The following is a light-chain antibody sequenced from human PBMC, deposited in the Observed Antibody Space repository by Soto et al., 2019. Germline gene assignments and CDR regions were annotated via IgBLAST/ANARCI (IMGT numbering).Light chain of an antibody. V-gene: IGKV1-5*03. J-gene: IGKJ1*01. Sequence: DIQMTQSPFTLSASVRDRGTITCRASQSISSWLAWYQQKPGKAPKVLIYKASSLESGVPSRFSGSGSGTEFTLTISSLQPDDFATYCCQQYNSYPWTFGQGTKVDIK. CDR1: QSISSW. CDR2: KAS. CDR3: QQYNSYPWT.